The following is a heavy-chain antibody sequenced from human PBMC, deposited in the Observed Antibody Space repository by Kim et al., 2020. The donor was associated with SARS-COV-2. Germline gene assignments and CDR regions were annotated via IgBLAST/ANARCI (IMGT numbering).Heavy chain of an antibody. J-gene: IGHJ3*02. D-gene: IGHD3-10*01. CDR1: GFTFTSSA. V-gene: IGHV1-58*01. CDR2: IVVGSGNT. CDR3: AADSLVVRFTIPRDAFDI. Sequence: SVKVSCKASGFTFTSSAVQWVRQARGQRLEWIGWIVVGSGNTNYAQKFQERVTITRDMSTSTAYMELSSLRSEDTAVYYCAADSLVVRFTIPRDAFDIWGQGTMVTVSS.